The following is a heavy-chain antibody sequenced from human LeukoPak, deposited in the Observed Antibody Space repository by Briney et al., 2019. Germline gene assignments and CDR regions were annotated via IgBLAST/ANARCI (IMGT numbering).Heavy chain of an antibody. J-gene: IGHJ4*02. V-gene: IGHV1-18*01. CDR1: GYTFTSYG. D-gene: IGHD2-2*01. Sequence: GASVKVSCKASGYTFTSYGISWVRQAPGQGLEWMGWISAYNGNTNYAQKLQGRVTMTTDTSTSTAYMELRSLRPDDTAVYYCARVGILGYCSSTSCYAGYYHLDYWGQGTLVTVSS. CDR2: ISAYNGNT. CDR3: ARVGILGYCSSTSCYAGYYHLDY.